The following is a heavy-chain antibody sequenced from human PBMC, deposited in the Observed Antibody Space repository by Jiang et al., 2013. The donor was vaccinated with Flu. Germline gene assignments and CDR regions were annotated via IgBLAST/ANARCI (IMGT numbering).Heavy chain of an antibody. CDR3: ARVVAPGIVDY. J-gene: IGHJ4*02. CDR1: GGSISSYY. CDR2: IYTSGST. Sequence: VSGGSISSYYWSWIRQPPGKGLEWIGYIYTSGSTNYNPSLKSRVTISVDTSKNQFSLKLSSVTAADTAVYYCARVVAPGIVDYWGQGTLVTVSS. V-gene: IGHV4-4*09. D-gene: IGHD1-26*01.